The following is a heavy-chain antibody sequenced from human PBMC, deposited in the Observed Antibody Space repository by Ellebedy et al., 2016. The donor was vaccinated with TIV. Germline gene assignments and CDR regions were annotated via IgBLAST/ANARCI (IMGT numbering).Heavy chain of an antibody. V-gene: IGHV1-69*04. CDR2: IIPILGIA. Sequence: AASVKVSCKASGYTFSNYFVHWVRQAPGQGLEWMGRIIPILGIAKYAQKFQGRVTITADKSTSTAYMELSSLRSEDTAVYYCARDADCSGGSCYSFNWFDPWGQGTLVTVSS. CDR3: ARDADCSGGSCYSFNWFDP. J-gene: IGHJ5*02. D-gene: IGHD2-15*01. CDR1: GYTFSNYF.